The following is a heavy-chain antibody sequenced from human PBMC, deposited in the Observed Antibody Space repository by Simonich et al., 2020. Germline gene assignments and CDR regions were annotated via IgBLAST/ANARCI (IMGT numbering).Heavy chain of an antibody. CDR1: GYTFTSYA. CDR2: IKTNTGNP. V-gene: IGHV7-4-1*02. J-gene: IGHJ3*02. D-gene: IGHD4-17*01. Sequence: QVQLVQSGAEVKKPGASVKVSCKASGYTFTSYAMNWVRQAPGQGLEWMGWIKTNTGNPTYAQGFTGRFGFSLDTSVSTAYLQISSLKAEDTAVYYCARDQPTTTDESYGDYAFDIWGQGTMVTVSS. CDR3: ARDQPTTTDESYGDYAFDI.